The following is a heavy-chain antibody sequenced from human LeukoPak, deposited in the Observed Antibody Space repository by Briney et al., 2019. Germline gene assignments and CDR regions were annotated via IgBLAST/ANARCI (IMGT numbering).Heavy chain of an antibody. CDR2: IYYSGST. D-gene: IGHD4-17*01. V-gene: IGHV4-39*01. J-gene: IGHJ4*02. Sequence: PSETLSLICTVSGGSISSSSYYWGWIRQPPGKGLEWIGSIYYSGSTYYNPSLKSRVTISVDTSKNQFSLKLSSVTAADTAVYYCARQDMTTVPTLDYWGQGTQVTVSS. CDR3: ARQDMTTVPTLDY. CDR1: GGSISSSSYY.